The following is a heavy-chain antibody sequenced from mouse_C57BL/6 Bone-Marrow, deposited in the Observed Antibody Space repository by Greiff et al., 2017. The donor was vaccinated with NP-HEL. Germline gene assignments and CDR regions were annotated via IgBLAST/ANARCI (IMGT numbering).Heavy chain of an antibody. V-gene: IGHV1-69*01. CDR2: IDPSDSYT. D-gene: IGHD4-1*01. Sequence: VQLQQSGAELVMPGASVKLSCKASGYTFTSYWMHWVKQRPGQGLEWIGEIDPSDSYTNYNQKFKGKSTLTVDKSSSTAYMQLSSLTSEDSAVYYCARGNWAYYFDYWGQGTTLTVSS. CDR3: ARGNWAYYFDY. J-gene: IGHJ2*01. CDR1: GYTFTSYW.